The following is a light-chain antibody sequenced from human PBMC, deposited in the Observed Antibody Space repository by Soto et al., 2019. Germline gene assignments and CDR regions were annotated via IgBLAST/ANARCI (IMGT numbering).Light chain of an antibody. CDR3: CSYAGSYSHV. J-gene: IGLJ1*01. V-gene: IGLV2-11*01. Sequence: QSALTQPRSVSGSPGQSVTISCTGTRSDVGGYNYVSWYQQQPGKAPKLMIYDVSKRPSGVPDRCSGSKAGNTASLTISGLQAEDEADYYCCSYAGSYSHVFGTGTKITFL. CDR2: DVS. CDR1: RSDVGGYNY.